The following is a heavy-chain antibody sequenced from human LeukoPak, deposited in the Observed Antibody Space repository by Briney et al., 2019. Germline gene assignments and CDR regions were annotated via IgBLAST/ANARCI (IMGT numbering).Heavy chain of an antibody. V-gene: IGHV1-46*01. CDR1: GYTFTGYY. CDR2: INPSGGST. J-gene: IGHJ4*02. CDR3: ARGLRSGWYRDIYFDY. Sequence: ASVKVSCKASGYTFTGYYMHWVRQAPGQGLEWMGIINPSGGSTSYAQRFQGRVTMTRDTSTSTVYMELSSLRSEDTAVYYCARGLRSGWYRDIYFDYWGQGTLVTVSS. D-gene: IGHD6-19*01.